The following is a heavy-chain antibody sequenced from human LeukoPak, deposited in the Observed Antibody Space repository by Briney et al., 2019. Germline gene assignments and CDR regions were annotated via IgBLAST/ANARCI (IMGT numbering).Heavy chain of an antibody. J-gene: IGHJ4*02. D-gene: IGHD6-19*01. CDR1: GGSISSYY. V-gene: IGHV4-4*07. CDR3: ARGEVAGPFDY. CDR2: IYTSGST. Sequence: SETLSLTCTVSGGSISSYYWSWIRQPAGKGLECIGRIYTSGSTNYNPSLKSRVTISVDKSKNQFSLKLSSVTAADTAVYYCARGEVAGPFDYWGQGTLVTVSS.